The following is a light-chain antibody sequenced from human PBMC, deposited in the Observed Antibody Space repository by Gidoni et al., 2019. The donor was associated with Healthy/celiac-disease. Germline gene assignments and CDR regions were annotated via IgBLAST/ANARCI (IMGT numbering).Light chain of an antibody. J-gene: IGKJ4*01. CDR2: DAS. CDR1: QSVSSY. Sequence: EIVFPQSPATLSLSPGERATLSCRDSQSVSSYLAWYQQKPGQAPRLLIYDASNRDTGIPARLSGSGYGTDFNINISSLEPEDCAVYYCQQRSNWPPITFXGXTKVEIK. CDR3: QQRSNWPPIT. V-gene: IGKV3-11*01.